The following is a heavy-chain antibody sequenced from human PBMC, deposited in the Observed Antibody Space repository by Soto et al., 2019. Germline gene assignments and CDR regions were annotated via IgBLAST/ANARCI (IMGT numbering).Heavy chain of an antibody. CDR1: GYTFTSYG. CDR3: AKDVGYGLIDY. D-gene: IGHD5-18*01. J-gene: IGHJ4*02. V-gene: IGHV1-18*01. CDR2: INDYNGNT. Sequence: QVQLVQSGAEVKKPGASVKVSCKASGYTFTSYGISWVRQAPGQGLEWIGWINDYNGNTNYAQKFQGRVTSTTETSTSTAYMELRSLRSDDTAVYYCAKDVGYGLIDYWGQGTLVTVSS.